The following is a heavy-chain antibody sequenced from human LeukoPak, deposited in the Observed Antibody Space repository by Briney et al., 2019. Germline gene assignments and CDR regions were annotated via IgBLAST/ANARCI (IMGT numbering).Heavy chain of an antibody. D-gene: IGHD6-19*01. CDR3: ARAKGIAVAGTGFVLGY. V-gene: IGHV1-2*02. CDR1: GYTFTGNY. CDR2: INPNSGGT. Sequence: ASVKVSCKASGYTFTGNYMHWVRQPPGQGLELKGWINPNSGGTNYAQKFQGRVTMTRDTSISTAYMELSRLRSDDTAVYYCARAKGIAVAGTGFVLGYWGQGTLVTVSS. J-gene: IGHJ4*02.